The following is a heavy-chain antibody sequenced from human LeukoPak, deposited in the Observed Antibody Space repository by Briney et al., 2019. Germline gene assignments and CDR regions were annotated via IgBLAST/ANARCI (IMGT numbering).Heavy chain of an antibody. J-gene: IGHJ6*03. CDR1: GYTFTSSG. Sequence: RASVKVSCKASGYTFTSSGISWVRQAPGQGLEWVGWIDAYNGNTNYAQKLQGRVTMTTDTSTTTAYMELRSLRLDDTAVYYCARAGSYYYMDVWGKGTTVTVSS. CDR3: ARAGSYYYMDV. D-gene: IGHD1-1*01. V-gene: IGHV1-18*01. CDR2: IDAYNGNT.